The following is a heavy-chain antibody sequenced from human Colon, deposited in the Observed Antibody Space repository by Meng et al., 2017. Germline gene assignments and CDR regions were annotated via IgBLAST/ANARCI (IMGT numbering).Heavy chain of an antibody. CDR1: GGSFSDYY. Sequence: QVKRRQWGPGLLKPSETLSLTCAVYGGSFSDYYLTWIRQPPGKGLEWVGEIHPSGSTYYSPSLQSRVTITLDTSKNQFSLTLSSMTAADTAVYYCARGVDWAKSGNFCGQGTLVTVSS. J-gene: IGHJ4*02. V-gene: IGHV4-34*01. D-gene: IGHD3-9*01. CDR2: IHPSGST. CDR3: ARGVDWAKSGNF.